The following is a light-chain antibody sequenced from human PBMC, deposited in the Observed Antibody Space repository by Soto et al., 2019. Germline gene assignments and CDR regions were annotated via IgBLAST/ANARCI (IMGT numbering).Light chain of an antibody. Sequence: EIVLTQSPGTLSLSPGERATLSCRASQSVSSSYLAWYQQKPGQAPRLLIYDAFSRATGIPDRFSGSGSGTDFTLTISRLEPEDFAAYYCQQYGSSGTFGQGTKVDIK. CDR2: DAF. CDR3: QQYGSSGT. J-gene: IGKJ1*01. CDR1: QSVSSSY. V-gene: IGKV3-20*01.